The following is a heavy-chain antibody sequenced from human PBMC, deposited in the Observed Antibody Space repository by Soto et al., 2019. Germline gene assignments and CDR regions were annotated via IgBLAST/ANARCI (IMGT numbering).Heavy chain of an antibody. J-gene: IGHJ5*02. D-gene: IGHD5-18*01. V-gene: IGHV1-8*01. Sequence: ASVKVSCKASGYTFTSYDINWVRQATGQGLEWMGWMNPNSGNTGYAQKFQGRVTVTRNTSISTAYMELSSLRSEDTAVYYCTIQLWFVDWFDPWGQGTLVTVSS. CDR1: GYTFTSYD. CDR3: TIQLWFVDWFDP. CDR2: MNPNSGNT.